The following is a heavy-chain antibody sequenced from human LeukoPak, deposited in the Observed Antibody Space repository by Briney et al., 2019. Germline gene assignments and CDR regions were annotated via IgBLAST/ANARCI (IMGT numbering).Heavy chain of an antibody. Sequence: GGSLRLSCAASGFTFSSYSMNWVRQAPGKGLEWVSSISSSSSSIYYADSVKGRFTISRDNAKNSLYLQMNSLRAEDTAVYHCASAPIGYCSGGSCFHWGQGTLVTVSS. CDR2: ISSSSSSI. V-gene: IGHV3-21*01. D-gene: IGHD2-15*01. J-gene: IGHJ4*02. CDR1: GFTFSSYS. CDR3: ASAPIGYCSGGSCFH.